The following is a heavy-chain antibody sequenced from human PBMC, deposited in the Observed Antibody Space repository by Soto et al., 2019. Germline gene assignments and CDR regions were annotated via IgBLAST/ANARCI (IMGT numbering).Heavy chain of an antibody. J-gene: IGHJ4*02. V-gene: IGHV4-4*02. Sequence: PSETLSLTCDVSCDSLTNNHWWSWVRQAPGKGLEWIGEIWHTGRPNYNPSLKSRVAISIDKSKNTLYLQVNSLRAEDTAVYYCARKFSSSSFYFDYWGQGTLVTVSS. D-gene: IGHD6-6*01. CDR3: ARKFSSSSFYFDY. CDR1: CDSLTNNHW. CDR2: IWHTGRP.